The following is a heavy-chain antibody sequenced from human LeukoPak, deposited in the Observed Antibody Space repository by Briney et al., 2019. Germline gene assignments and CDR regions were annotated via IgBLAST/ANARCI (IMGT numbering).Heavy chain of an antibody. CDR2: IIPIFGTA. V-gene: IGHV1-69*05. J-gene: IGHJ6*03. Sequence: SVKVSCKASGGTFSSYAISWVRQAPGQGLEWMGGIIPIFGTANYAQKFQGRVTITTDESTSTAYMGLSSLRSEDTAVYYCARSPTTVTTPSGYYYYYMDVWGKGTTVTVSS. CDR3: ARSPTTVTTPSGYYYYYMDV. CDR1: GGTFSSYA. D-gene: IGHD4-17*01.